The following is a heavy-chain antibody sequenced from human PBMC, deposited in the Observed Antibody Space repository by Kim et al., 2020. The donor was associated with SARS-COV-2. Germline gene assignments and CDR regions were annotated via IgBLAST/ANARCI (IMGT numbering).Heavy chain of an antibody. CDR1: GGTFSSYA. CDR3: ARGDRGIAVAGTNNPAEAYGMDV. Sequence: SVKVSCKASGGTFSSYAISWVRQAPGQGLEWMGGIIPIFGTANYAQKFQGRVTITADESTSTAYMELSSLRSEDTAVYYCARGDRGIAVAGTNNPAEAYGMDVWGQGTTVTVSS. V-gene: IGHV1-69*13. J-gene: IGHJ6*02. CDR2: IIPIFGTA. D-gene: IGHD6-19*01.